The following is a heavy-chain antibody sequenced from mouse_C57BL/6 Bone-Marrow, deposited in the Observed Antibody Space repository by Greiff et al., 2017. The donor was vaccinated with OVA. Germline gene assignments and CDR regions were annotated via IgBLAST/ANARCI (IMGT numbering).Heavy chain of an antibody. CDR2: IDPETGGT. CDR3: TRKDLTTALSGDAMDY. J-gene: IGHJ4*01. V-gene: IGHV1-15*01. CDR1: GYTFTDYE. D-gene: IGHD1-2*01. Sequence: QVQLQQSGAELVRPGASVTLSCKASGYTFTDYEMHWVKQTPVHGLEWIGAIDPETGGTAYNQKFKGKAILTADKSSSTAYMELRSLTSEDSAVYYCTRKDLTTALSGDAMDYWGQGTSVTVSS.